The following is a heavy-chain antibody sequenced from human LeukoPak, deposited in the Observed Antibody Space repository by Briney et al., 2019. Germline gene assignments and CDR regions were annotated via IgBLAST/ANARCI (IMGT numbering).Heavy chain of an antibody. CDR2: INHSGST. J-gene: IGHJ6*03. CDR3: ARRAPYCSGGSCYSTYYYYYMDV. D-gene: IGHD2-15*01. CDR1: GGSFSGYY. V-gene: IGHV4-34*01. Sequence: PSETLSLTCAVYGGSFSGYYWSWIRQPPGKGLEWIGEINHSGSTNYNPSLKSRVTISVDTSKNQFSLKLSSVIAADTAVYYCARRAPYCSGGSCYSTYYYYYMDVWGKGTTVTVSS.